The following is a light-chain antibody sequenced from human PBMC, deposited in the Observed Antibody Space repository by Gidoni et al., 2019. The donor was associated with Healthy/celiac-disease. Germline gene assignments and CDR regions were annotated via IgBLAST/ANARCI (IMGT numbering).Light chain of an antibody. J-gene: IGKJ3*01. CDR1: QSISSY. CDR3: QQSYSTRFT. Sequence: DIEMIQSPSSLSDSVGDRVTITCRASQSISSYLNWYQQKPGKAPKLLIDAASSLQSGVPSRFSGSGSRTDFTLTSSSLQPDDFATYYCQQSYSTRFTFGPGTKVEIK. CDR2: AAS. V-gene: IGKV1-39*01.